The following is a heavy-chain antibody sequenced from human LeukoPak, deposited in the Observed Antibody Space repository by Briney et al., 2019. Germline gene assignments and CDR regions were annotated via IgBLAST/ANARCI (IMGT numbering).Heavy chain of an antibody. J-gene: IGHJ6*03. CDR2: ISANGVST. V-gene: IGHV3-23*01. CDR1: GMPFSSYT. CDR3: ARMPSTEIYYFYYMDV. Sequence: GGSLRLSCEGPGMPFSSYTTNWVRQAPGKGLEWVSGISANGVSTYYGDSAKGRFTTSRDNSKNTVFLQLNSLRVEDTAVYYCARMPSTEIYYFYYMDVWGKGTTVIVSS. D-gene: IGHD2-2*01.